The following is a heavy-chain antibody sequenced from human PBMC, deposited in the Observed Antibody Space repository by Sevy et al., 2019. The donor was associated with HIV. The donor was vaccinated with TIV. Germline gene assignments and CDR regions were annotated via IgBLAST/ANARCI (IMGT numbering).Heavy chain of an antibody. CDR2: IKQDGSEK. D-gene: IGHD5-18*01. J-gene: IGHJ2*01. Sequence: GGSLRLSCAASGFTFSSYWMSWVRQAPGKGLEWEANIKQDGSEKYYVDSVKGRFTISRDNAKNSLYLQMNSLRAEDTAVYYCARGAYSYGTWDWYFDLWGRGTLVTVSS. V-gene: IGHV3-7*03. CDR3: ARGAYSYGTWDWYFDL. CDR1: GFTFSSYW.